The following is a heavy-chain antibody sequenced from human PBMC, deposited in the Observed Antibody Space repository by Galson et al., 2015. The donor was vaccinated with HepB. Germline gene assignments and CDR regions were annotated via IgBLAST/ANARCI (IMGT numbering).Heavy chain of an antibody. J-gene: IGHJ4*02. CDR3: ARVDLGYCSSTSCYDTDY. CDR2: INAGNGNT. CDR1: GYTFTSYA. D-gene: IGHD2-2*01. Sequence: SVKVSCKASGYTFTSYAMHWVRQAPGQRLEWMGWINAGNGNTKYSQKFQVRVTITRDTSASTAYMELSSLRSEDTAVYYCARVDLGYCSSTSCYDTDYWGQGTLVTVSS. V-gene: IGHV1-3*01.